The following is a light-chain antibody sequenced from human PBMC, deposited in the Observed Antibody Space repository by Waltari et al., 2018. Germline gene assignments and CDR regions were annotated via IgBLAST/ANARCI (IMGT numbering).Light chain of an antibody. J-gene: IGKJ4*01. V-gene: IGKV3-11*01. Sequence: EIVLTQSPATLSLSPGERATPSCRASQSVRIYLAWYQQKPGQAPRLLIYDATNRATGIPARFTGSGSGTDFTLTIDSLEPEDFAVYYCQQRSNWVSFGGGTKVEIK. CDR3: QQRSNWVS. CDR2: DAT. CDR1: QSVRIY.